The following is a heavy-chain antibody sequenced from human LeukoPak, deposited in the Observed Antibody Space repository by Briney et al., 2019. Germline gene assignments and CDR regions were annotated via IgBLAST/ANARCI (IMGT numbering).Heavy chain of an antibody. V-gene: IGHV3-33*08. CDR2: IWYDGSNK. CDR1: GFTFSGYA. CDR3: ARGTSGGYEGDY. J-gene: IGHJ4*02. D-gene: IGHD1-1*01. Sequence: GGSLRLSCAASGFTFSGYAMSWVRQAPGKGLEWVAVIWYDGSNKYYADSVKGRFTISRDNSKNTLYPQMNSLRAEDTAVYYCARGTSGGYEGDYWGQGTLVTVSS.